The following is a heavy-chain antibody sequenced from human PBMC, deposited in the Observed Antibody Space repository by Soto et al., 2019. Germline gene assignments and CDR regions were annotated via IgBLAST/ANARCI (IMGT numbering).Heavy chain of an antibody. Sequence: GGSLRLSCAASGFTFGSYAMSWVRQAPGKGLEWVSRISGSGGSTYYADSVKGRFTISRDNSKNTLYLQMNSLRAGDTALYYCAKDSRGYNGYDSAYWGQGTLVTVSS. CDR1: GFTFGSYA. CDR3: AKDSRGYNGYDSAY. D-gene: IGHD5-12*01. CDR2: ISGSGGST. J-gene: IGHJ4*02. V-gene: IGHV3-23*01.